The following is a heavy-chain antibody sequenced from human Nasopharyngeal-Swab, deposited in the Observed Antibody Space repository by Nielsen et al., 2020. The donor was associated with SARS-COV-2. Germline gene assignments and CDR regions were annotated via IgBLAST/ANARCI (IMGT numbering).Heavy chain of an antibody. CDR1: GFTFSSYA. D-gene: IGHD6-19*01. V-gene: IGHV3-23*01. Sequence: GGSLRLSCAASGFTFSSYAMSWVRQAPGKGLEWVSAISGSGGSTYYADSVKGRFTISRDNAKNSVFLQLNSLRPEDTAVYYCTKEGAVADMYYFDSWGQGTLVTVSS. CDR2: ISGSGGST. J-gene: IGHJ4*02. CDR3: TKEGAVADMYYFDS.